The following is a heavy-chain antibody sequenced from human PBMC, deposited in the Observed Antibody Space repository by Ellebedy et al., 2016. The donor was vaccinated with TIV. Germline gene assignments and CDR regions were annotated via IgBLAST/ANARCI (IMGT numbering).Heavy chain of an antibody. CDR1: GFTFSSYA. CDR3: AKWRDSGIVGGITYYFDY. D-gene: IGHD1-26*01. Sequence: GESLKISCGVSGFTFSSYAMSWVRQAPGKGLEWVSGISGSGGSTYYADSVKGRFTISRDNSKNTLYLQMNSLRAEDTAVYYCAKWRDSGIVGGITYYFDYWGQGTLLTVSS. J-gene: IGHJ4*02. V-gene: IGHV3-23*01. CDR2: ISGSGGST.